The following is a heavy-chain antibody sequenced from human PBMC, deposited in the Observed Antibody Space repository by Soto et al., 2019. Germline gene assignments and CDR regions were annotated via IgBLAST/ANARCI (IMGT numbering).Heavy chain of an antibody. V-gene: IGHV4-59*01. CDR2: IFYSGNT. CDR3: ARAPRIVGSSTTYWYFDL. J-gene: IGHJ2*01. D-gene: IGHD1-26*01. CDR1: GGSIGRYY. Sequence: QVQLQESGPGLVKPSETLSLTCTVSGGSIGRYYWSWIRQSPGKGLEWIGYIFYSGNTKYNPSLESRVSISLDTSKNQFSLRLTSVTAADTAVYFCARAPRIVGSSTTYWYFDLWDRGTLVTVSS.